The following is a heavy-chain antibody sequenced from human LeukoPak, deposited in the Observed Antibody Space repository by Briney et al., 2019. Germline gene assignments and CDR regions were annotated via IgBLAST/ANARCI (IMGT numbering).Heavy chain of an antibody. CDR1: GFTFDDYG. CDR3: ARVGEDCTSTSCQRQFDY. Sequence: GGSLRLSCAASGFTFDDYGMSWVRQAPGKGLQWVSYISSYGSTTYYADSVRGRFTISRDNAKNSLYLQMTSLRAEDTAVYYCARVGEDCTSTSCQRQFDYWGQGTLVTVSS. D-gene: IGHD2-2*01. V-gene: IGHV3-48*03. J-gene: IGHJ4*02. CDR2: ISSYGSTT.